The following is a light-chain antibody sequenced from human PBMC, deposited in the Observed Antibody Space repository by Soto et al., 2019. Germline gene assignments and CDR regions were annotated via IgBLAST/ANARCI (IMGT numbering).Light chain of an antibody. CDR3: QQRSNWPPSIT. CDR1: QSVSSY. V-gene: IGKV3-11*01. J-gene: IGKJ5*01. CDR2: DAS. Sequence: VLTQSPATLSLSPGERATLSCRASQSVSSYLAWYQQKPGQAPRLLIYDASNRATGIPARFSGSGSGTDFTLTISSLEPEGFAVYYCQQRSNWPPSITFGQGTLPEIK.